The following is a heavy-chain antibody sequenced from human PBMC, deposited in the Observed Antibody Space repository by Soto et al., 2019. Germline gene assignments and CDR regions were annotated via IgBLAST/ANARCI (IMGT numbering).Heavy chain of an antibody. J-gene: IGHJ6*02. Sequence: GASVKVSCKASGYTFTSYYMHWVRQAPGQGLEWMGIINPSGGSTSYAQKFQGRVTMTRDTSTSTVYMELSSLRSEDTAVYYCARRLITTSPRTYYYYGMDVWGQGTTVTVSS. CDR2: INPSGGST. CDR1: GYTFTSYY. V-gene: IGHV1-46*01. CDR3: ARRLITTSPRTYYYYGMDV. D-gene: IGHD4-4*01.